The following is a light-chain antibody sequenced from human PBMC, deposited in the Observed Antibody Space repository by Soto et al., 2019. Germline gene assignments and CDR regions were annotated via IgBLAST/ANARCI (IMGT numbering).Light chain of an antibody. CDR2: DVI. CDR3: SSYTRSTTLV. Sequence: QSVLTQPASVSGSPGQSITISCTGTNSDVGGYNYVSWYQQHPGKAPKLMIYDVIHRPSGVSNRFSGSKSGNTASLTISGLQAEDEADYYCSSYTRSTTLVLGNGTKVTVL. V-gene: IGLV2-14*01. J-gene: IGLJ1*01. CDR1: NSDVGGYNY.